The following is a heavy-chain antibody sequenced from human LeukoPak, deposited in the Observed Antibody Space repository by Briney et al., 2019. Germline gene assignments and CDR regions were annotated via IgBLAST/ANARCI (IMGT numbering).Heavy chain of an antibody. CDR3: ARHRYSSAWSVVDY. D-gene: IGHD6-19*01. J-gene: IGHJ4*02. Sequence: PSETLSLTCTVSGGSISTYYRSWIRQPPGKGLEWIGNIYYSGSTNYNPSLKSRVTISVDTSKNQFSLKLTAVTAADTAVYYCARHRYSSAWSVVDYWGQGTLVTVSS. CDR1: GGSISTYY. CDR2: IYYSGST. V-gene: IGHV4-59*08.